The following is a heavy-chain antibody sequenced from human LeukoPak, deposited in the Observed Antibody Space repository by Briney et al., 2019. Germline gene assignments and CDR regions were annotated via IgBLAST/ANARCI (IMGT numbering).Heavy chain of an antibody. V-gene: IGHV1-18*01. J-gene: IGHJ4*02. D-gene: IGHD2-2*01. Sequence: ASVKVSCKASGYTFTSYGISWVRQAPGQGLEWMGWISAYNGNTNYAQKLQGRVTMTTDTSTSTACMELRSLRSDDTAVYYCARVVVVPAAMVYWGQGTLVTVSS. CDR2: ISAYNGNT. CDR3: ARVVVVPAAMVY. CDR1: GYTFTSYG.